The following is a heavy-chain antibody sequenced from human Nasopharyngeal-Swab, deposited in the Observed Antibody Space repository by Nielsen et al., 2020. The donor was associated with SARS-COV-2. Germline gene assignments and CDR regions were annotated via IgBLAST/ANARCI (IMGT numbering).Heavy chain of an antibody. CDR3: ARVTYGDSNWFDP. V-gene: IGHV4-31*03. CDR1: GGSISSGGYY. CDR2: IYYSGST. D-gene: IGHD4-17*01. Sequence: SETLSLTCTVSGGSISSGGYYWSWVRQHPGKGLEWIGYIYYSGSTYYNPSLKSRVTISVDTSKNQFSLKLSSVTAADTAVYYCARVTYGDSNWFDPWGQGTLVTVSS. J-gene: IGHJ5*02.